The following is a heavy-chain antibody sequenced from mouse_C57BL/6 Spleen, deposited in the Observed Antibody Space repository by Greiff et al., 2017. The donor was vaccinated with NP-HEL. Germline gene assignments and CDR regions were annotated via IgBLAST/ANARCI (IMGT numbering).Heavy chain of an antibody. CDR2: INPGSGGT. Sequence: QVQLQQSGAELVRPGTSVKVSCKASGYAFTNYLIEWVKQRPGQGLEWIGVINPGSGGTNYNEKFKGKATLTAHKSSSTAYMQLSSLTSEDSAVYFCARPLYGSSFAYWGQGTLVTVSA. CDR1: GYAFTNYL. V-gene: IGHV1-54*01. D-gene: IGHD1-1*01. CDR3: ARPLYGSSFAY. J-gene: IGHJ3*01.